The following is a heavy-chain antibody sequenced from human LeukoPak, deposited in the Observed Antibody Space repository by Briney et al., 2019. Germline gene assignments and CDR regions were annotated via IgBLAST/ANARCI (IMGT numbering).Heavy chain of an antibody. V-gene: IGHV4-39*01. D-gene: IGHD5-24*01. J-gene: IGHJ4*02. CDR3: ARQPRDGYNPRPYYFDY. CDR2: MYYSGST. CDR1: GGSISSSSYY. Sequence: SETLSLTCTVSGGSISSSSYYSGWVRQPPGKGLEWIGSMYYSGSTYCSPSLKSRVTISVDTSKNQFSLKLSSVTAADTAVYYCARQPRDGYNPRPYYFDYWGQGTLVTVSS.